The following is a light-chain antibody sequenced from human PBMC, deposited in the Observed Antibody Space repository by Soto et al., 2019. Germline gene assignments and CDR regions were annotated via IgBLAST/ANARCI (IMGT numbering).Light chain of an antibody. J-gene: IGKJ5*01. CDR3: MQSIQVPIT. Sequence: DIVMTQSPLSLPVTPVEPASISCRSSQSLLHSNGYNYLDWYLQKPGQPPHLLIYELSNRFSGVPDKFSGSGSGADFTLKISRVEAEDVGVYYCMQSIQVPITFGQGTRLEI. CDR2: ELS. CDR1: QSLLHSNGYNY. V-gene: IGKV2D-29*01.